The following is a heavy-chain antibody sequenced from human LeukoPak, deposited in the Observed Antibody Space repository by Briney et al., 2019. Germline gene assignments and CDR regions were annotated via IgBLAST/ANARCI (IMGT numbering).Heavy chain of an antibody. CDR2: IYYSGST. CDR3: AGPPLTPLSGSGWYEGGPYFDY. V-gene: IGHV4-31*03. J-gene: IGHJ4*02. CDR1: GGSISSGGYY. Sequence: PSQTLSLTCTVSGGSISSGGYYWSWIRQHPGKGLEWIGYIYYSGSTYYNPSLKGRVTISVDPSKNQFSLKLSSVTAADTGVYYCAGPPLTPLSGSGWYEGGPYFDYWGQGTLVTVSS. D-gene: IGHD6-19*01.